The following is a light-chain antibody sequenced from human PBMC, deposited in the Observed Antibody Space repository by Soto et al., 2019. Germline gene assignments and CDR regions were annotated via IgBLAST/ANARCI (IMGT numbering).Light chain of an antibody. CDR2: DAS. J-gene: IGKJ5*01. Sequence: NVLTQSPATLSLSPGEGATLSCRASQSINTYLAWYQQKPGQAPRLLISDASKRATGIPARFSGSGSGTNFTLTISSLEPEDFAVYYCQQRRSWQVTFGQGTRLEI. CDR1: QSINTY. CDR3: QQRRSWQVT. V-gene: IGKV3D-11*02.